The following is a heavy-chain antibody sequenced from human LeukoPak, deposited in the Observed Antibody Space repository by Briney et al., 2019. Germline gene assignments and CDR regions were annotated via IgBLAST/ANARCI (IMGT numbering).Heavy chain of an antibody. J-gene: IGHJ4*02. Sequence: GGSLRLSCAASGFTFSSYAMSWVRQAPGKGLEWVSAISGSGGSTYYADSVKGRSTISRDNSKNTLYLQMNSLRAEDTAVYYCAKDWGDYGDYGNDYWGQGTLVTVSS. CDR2: ISGSGGST. V-gene: IGHV3-23*01. D-gene: IGHD4-17*01. CDR3: AKDWGDYGDYGNDY. CDR1: GFTFSSYA.